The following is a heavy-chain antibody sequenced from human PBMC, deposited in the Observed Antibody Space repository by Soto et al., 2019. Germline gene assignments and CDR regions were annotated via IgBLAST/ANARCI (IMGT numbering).Heavy chain of an antibody. CDR1: GYAFTTYG. V-gene: IGHV1-18*01. J-gene: IGHJ4*02. CDR3: ARGRYGDY. D-gene: IGHD1-1*01. CDR2: ISAHNGNT. Sequence: QVHLVQSGAEVKKPGASVKVSCQASGYAFTTYGITWVRQAPGQGLEWMGWISAHNGNTNYAQKLQGRVTVTRDTSTSTAYMELRSLRSDDTGVYYCARGRYGDYWGQGVLVTVSS.